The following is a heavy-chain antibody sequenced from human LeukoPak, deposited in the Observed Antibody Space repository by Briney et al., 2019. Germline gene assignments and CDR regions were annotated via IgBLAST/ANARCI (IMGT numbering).Heavy chain of an antibody. Sequence: SETLSLTCTVSGGSISSSSYYWGWIRQPPGKGLEWIGSIYYSGSTYYNPSLKGRVTISVDTSKNQFSLKLSSVTAADTAVYYCARDGRRCSSTSCYIDPWGQGTLVTVSS. V-gene: IGHV4-39*07. D-gene: IGHD2-2*02. CDR1: GGSISSSSYY. CDR3: ARDGRRCSSTSCYIDP. CDR2: IYYSGST. J-gene: IGHJ5*02.